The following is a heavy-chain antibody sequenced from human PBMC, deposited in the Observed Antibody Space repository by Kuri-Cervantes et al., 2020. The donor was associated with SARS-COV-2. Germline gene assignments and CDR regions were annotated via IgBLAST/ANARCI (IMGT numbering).Heavy chain of an antibody. CDR2: ISYDGSNK. J-gene: IGHJ3*02. CDR3: AREGHYYDSSGYYYDFIRKAFDI. V-gene: IGHV3-30*01. Sequence: GESLKISCAASGFTFSNYAIHWVRQAPGKGLEWVAVISYDGSNKYYADSVKGRSTISRDNSKNTLYLQMNSLRAEDTAVYYCAREGHYYDSSGYYYDFIRKAFDIWGQGTMVTVSS. D-gene: IGHD3-22*01. CDR1: GFTFSNYA.